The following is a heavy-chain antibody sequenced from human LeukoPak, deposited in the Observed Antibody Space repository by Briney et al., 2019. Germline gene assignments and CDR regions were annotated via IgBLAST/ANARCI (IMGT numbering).Heavy chain of an antibody. CDR2: ISAYNGNT. CDR1: GYTFTSYG. V-gene: IGHV1-18*01. Sequence: GASVKVSCKASGYTFTSYGISWVRQAPGQGLEWMGWISAYNGNTNYAQKLQGRVTMTTDTSTSTAYMELRSLRSDDTAVYYCARALSWNRPLSYPDYWGQGTLVTVSS. J-gene: IGHJ4*02. D-gene: IGHD1-1*01. CDR3: ARALSWNRPLSYPDY.